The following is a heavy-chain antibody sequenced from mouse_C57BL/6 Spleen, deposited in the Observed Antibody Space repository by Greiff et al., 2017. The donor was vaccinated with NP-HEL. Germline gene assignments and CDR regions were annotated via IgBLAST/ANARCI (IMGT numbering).Heavy chain of an antibody. CDR3: ARQGAYSNSLSMDY. CDR2: ISNGGGST. CDR1: GFPFSDYY. D-gene: IGHD2-5*01. J-gene: IGHJ4*01. Sequence: EVKVVESGGGLVQPGGSLKLSCAASGFPFSDYYMYWVRQTPGKRLEWVAYISNGGGSTYYPDTVKGRFTISRDNAKNTLYMQMSRLKSEDTAMYYCARQGAYSNSLSMDYWGQGTSVTVSS. V-gene: IGHV5-12*01.